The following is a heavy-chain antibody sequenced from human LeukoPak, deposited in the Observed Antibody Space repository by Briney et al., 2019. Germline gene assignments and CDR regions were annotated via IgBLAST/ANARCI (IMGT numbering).Heavy chain of an antibody. Sequence: NPSETLSLTCTVSGGSISSYYWSWIRQPPGKGLELIGYIYYSGSTNYNPSLKSRVTISLDTSRNQFSLKLSSVTAADTAVYYCARGDGLWFGELLSAFDIWGQGTMVTVSS. CDR3: ARGDGLWFGELLSAFDI. CDR2: IYYSGST. D-gene: IGHD3-10*01. CDR1: GGSISSYY. J-gene: IGHJ3*02. V-gene: IGHV4-59*01.